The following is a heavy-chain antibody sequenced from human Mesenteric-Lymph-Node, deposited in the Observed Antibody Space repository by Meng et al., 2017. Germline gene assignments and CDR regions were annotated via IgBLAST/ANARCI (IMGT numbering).Heavy chain of an antibody. Sequence: GGSLRLSCAASGFTFTNAWMSWVRQAPGKGLEWVCRIKSKIDGGTTDYAAPVKGRFTISRDDSKSTLYLQINSLKTEDTAVYYCTTEYTRNWYTYFSYDSWGQGT. CDR1: GFTFTNAW. V-gene: IGHV3-15*01. D-gene: IGHD6-13*01. CDR3: TTEYTRNWYTYFSYDS. J-gene: IGHJ4*02. CDR2: IKSKIDGGTT.